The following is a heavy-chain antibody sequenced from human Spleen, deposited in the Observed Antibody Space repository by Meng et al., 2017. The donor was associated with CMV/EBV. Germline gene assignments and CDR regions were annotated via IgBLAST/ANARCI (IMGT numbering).Heavy chain of an antibody. CDR1: GFTFDDYA. CDR3: AKVGPAAIGNAFDI. J-gene: IGHJ3*02. CDR2: ISWNSGSI. V-gene: IGHV3-9*01. Sequence: GGSLRLSCAASGFTFDDYAMHWVRQAPGKGLEWVSGISWNSGSIDYADSVKGRFTISRDNAKNYLYLQMNSLRVDDTALYYCAKVGPAAIGNAFDIWGQGTVVTVSS. D-gene: IGHD2-2*01.